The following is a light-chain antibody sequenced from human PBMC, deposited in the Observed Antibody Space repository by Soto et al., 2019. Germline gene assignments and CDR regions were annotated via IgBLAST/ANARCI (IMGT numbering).Light chain of an antibody. V-gene: IGKV1-17*01. J-gene: IGKJ5*01. Sequence: DIQMTQSPSSLSASVGDRVTITFRASHGIRNYLGWYQQKPGKAPKRLIYAASSLQSGVPSRFSGSGSGTEFTLTLCSLQPEDFAPYYCLQHNSYPLTFGQGTRLEIK. CDR2: AAS. CDR3: LQHNSYPLT. CDR1: HGIRNY.